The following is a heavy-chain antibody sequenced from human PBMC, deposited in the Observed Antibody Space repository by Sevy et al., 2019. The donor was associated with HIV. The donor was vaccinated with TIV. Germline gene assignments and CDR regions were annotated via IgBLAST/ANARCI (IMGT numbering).Heavy chain of an antibody. D-gene: IGHD3-3*01. CDR3: ARGGGWIFGVGYGMDV. V-gene: IGHV4-59*01. J-gene: IGHJ6*02. Sequence: SETLSLTCTVSGGSISSYYWSWIRQPPGKGLEWIGYIYYSGSTNYNPSLKSRVTISVDTSKNQFSLKLSSVTAVDTAVYYCARGGGWIFGVGYGMDVWGQGTTVTVSS. CDR1: GGSISSYY. CDR2: IYYSGST.